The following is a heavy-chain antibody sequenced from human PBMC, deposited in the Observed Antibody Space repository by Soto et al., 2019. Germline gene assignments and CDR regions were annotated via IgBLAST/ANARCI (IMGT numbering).Heavy chain of an antibody. CDR3: AREYYYYDSSGYPSDY. CDR2: IYYSGST. CDR1: GGSISSSSYY. J-gene: IGHJ4*02. D-gene: IGHD3-22*01. V-gene: IGHV4-39*02. Sequence: QLQLQESGPGLVKPSETLSLTCTVSGGSISSSSYYWGWIRQPPGKGLEWIGSIYYSGSTYYNPSLKSRVTISVDTSKNQFSLKLSSVTAADTAVYYCAREYYYYDSSGYPSDYWGQGTLVTVSS.